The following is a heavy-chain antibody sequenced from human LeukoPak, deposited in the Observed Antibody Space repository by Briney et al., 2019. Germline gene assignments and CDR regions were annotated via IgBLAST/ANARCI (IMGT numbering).Heavy chain of an antibody. CDR1: GFTFSSYA. D-gene: IGHD3-22*01. CDR2: ISGSGGST. CDR3: AKDPPSYDSSGYSYYFDY. J-gene: IGHJ4*02. V-gene: IGHV3-23*01. Sequence: GGSLRLSCAASGFTFSSYAMSWVRQAPGKGLEWVSAISGSGGSTYYADPVKGRFTISRDNSKNTLYLQMNSLRAEDTAVYYCAKDPPSYDSSGYSYYFDYWGQGTLVTVSS.